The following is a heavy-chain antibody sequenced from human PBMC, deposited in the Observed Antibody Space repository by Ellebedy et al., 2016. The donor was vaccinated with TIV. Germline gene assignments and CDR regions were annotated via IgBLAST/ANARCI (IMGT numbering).Heavy chain of an antibody. J-gene: IGHJ4*02. CDR1: GCSRGTYY. CDR2: IYSSGST. CDR3: ARAQLDYYFDY. D-gene: IGHD1-1*01. Sequence: MPSETLSLTCTGSGCSRGTYYWSGIRQSAGKGLEWIGRIYSSGSTNYNPSLKSRVTMSIDTSKKQFSLKLSSVTAADTAVYYCARAQLDYYFDYWGQGALVIVSS. V-gene: IGHV4-4*07.